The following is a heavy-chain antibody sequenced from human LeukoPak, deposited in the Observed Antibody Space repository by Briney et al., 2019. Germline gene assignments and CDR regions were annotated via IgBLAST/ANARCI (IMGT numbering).Heavy chain of an antibody. V-gene: IGHV4-38-2*02. CDR1: GYSISSGYY. CDR2: IYHSGST. J-gene: IGHJ6*03. CDR3: ARGVYYYMDV. Sequence: PSGTLSLTCTVSGYSISSGYYWGWIRQPPGKGLEWIGSIYHSGSTYYNPSLKSRVTISVDTSKNQFSLKLSSVTAADTAVYYCARGVYYYMDVWGKGTTVTVSS.